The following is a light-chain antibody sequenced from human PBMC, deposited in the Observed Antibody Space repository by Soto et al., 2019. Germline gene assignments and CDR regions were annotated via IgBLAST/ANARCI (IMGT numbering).Light chain of an antibody. Sequence: ETVLTQSPGTLSLSPGERVTLSCRASQSVCNRCLAWYQQKPGQSPRLLIYGASTRATGIPDRFSGSGSGTDFTLTISRLEPEDFAVYYCQHYGTTPWTFVQGTKVGI. CDR3: QHYGTTPWT. CDR2: GAS. CDR1: QSVCNRC. J-gene: IGKJ1*01. V-gene: IGKV3-20*01.